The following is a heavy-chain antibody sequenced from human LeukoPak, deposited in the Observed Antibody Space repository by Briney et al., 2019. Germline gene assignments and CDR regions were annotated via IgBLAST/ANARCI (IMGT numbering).Heavy chain of an antibody. Sequence: GGSLRLSCAASGFTFDDYAMHWVRQAPGKGLEWVSGISWNSGSIGYADSVKGRFTISRDNAKNSLYLQMNSLRAEDTAVYYCAELGITMIGGVWGRGTTVTISS. V-gene: IGHV3-9*01. J-gene: IGHJ6*04. CDR3: AELGITMIGGV. D-gene: IGHD3-10*02. CDR1: GFTFDDYA. CDR2: ISWNSGSI.